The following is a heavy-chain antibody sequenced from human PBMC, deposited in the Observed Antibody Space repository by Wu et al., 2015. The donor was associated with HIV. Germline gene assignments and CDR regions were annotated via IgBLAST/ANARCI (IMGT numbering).Heavy chain of an antibody. J-gene: IGHJ4*02. V-gene: IGHV1-69*11. Sequence: QVQLVQSGAVLRKPGSSVKVSCKASGGTFSNYAVSWVRQAPGQRLEWMGGITPILATVNYPQKSQGRVTITADQSTSTAYMELSSLRSEDTAVYCCARDGMQRGYSGYELLTGADYWGQGTLVTVSS. D-gene: IGHD5-12*01. CDR3: ARDGMQRGYSGYELLTGADY. CDR2: ITPILATV. CDR1: GGTFSNYA.